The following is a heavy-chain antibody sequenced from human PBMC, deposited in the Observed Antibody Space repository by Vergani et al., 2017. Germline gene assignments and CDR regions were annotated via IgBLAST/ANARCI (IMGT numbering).Heavy chain of an antibody. Sequence: QLQLQESGPGLVKPSQTLSLTCTVSGGSLSGSLYYWAWIRQPAGKGLDWIGSISYSGTTYSNPSLKSRLTMSVDTSRNQFSLKLPSVIAADTAIYYCARDGGHGYCYHTMYFDYWGHGILVTVSS. CDR2: ISYSGTT. V-gene: IGHV4-39*02. J-gene: IGHJ4*01. CDR1: GGSLSGSLYY. D-gene: IGHD2-21*02. CDR3: ARDGGHGYCYHTMYFDY.